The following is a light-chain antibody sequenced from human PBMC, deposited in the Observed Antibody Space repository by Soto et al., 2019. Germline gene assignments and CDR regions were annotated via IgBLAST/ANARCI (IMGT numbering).Light chain of an antibody. Sequence: QSALTQPASVSGSPGQSITISCTGTSSDVGDYKFVSWFHHHPGKAPKLMIYDVIDRPSGVSNRFSGSTSGNTASLTISGLQAEDEAPYYCSSYSGLFGGGTKLTVL. CDR2: DVI. CDR3: SSYSGL. V-gene: IGLV2-14*03. CDR1: SSDVGDYKF. J-gene: IGLJ2*01.